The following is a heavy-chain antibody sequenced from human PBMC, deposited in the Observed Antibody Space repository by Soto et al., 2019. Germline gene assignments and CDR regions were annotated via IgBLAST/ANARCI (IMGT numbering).Heavy chain of an antibody. J-gene: IGHJ6*02. CDR1: GGSVSSGSYY. CDR2: IYYSGTT. CDR3: AREDGDYGLAYYVRNV. Sequence: PSETLSLTCTVSGGSVSSGSYYWSWIRQSPGKGLEWIGNIYYSGTTNYNPSLKSRVTISVDTSKNQFSLRLRSVTAADTAVYYWAREDGDYGLAYYVRNVGAQGTTVT. V-gene: IGHV4-61*01. D-gene: IGHD4-17*01.